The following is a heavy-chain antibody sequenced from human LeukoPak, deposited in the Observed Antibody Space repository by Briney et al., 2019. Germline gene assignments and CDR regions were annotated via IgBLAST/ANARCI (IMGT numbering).Heavy chain of an antibody. CDR2: INPSGGTT. Sequence: ASVKVSCKASGYIFTSYYIHWVRQAPGQGLEWMGIINPSGGTTNYAQKLQGRITMTSDTSTSTVYMELSSLRSEDTAVYYCARSLLYYDSSGYSLGSRGLDYWGQGTLVTVSS. V-gene: IGHV1-46*01. D-gene: IGHD3-22*01. CDR3: ARSLLYYDSSGYSLGSRGLDY. CDR1: GYIFTSYY. J-gene: IGHJ4*02.